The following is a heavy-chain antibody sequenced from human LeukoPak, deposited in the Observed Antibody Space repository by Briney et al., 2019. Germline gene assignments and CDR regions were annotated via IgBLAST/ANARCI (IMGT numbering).Heavy chain of an antibody. V-gene: IGHV3-74*01. CDR3: ARDSAHAFDI. CDR2: IYSDGSTT. Sequence: ETLSLTCTVSGGSISSSSYYWGWIRQPPGKGLVWVSHIYSDGSTTSYADSVKGRFTISRDNAKNTLYLQMNSLRAEDTAVYYCARDSAHAFDIWGQGTTVTVSS. CDR1: GGSISSSSYY. J-gene: IGHJ3*02.